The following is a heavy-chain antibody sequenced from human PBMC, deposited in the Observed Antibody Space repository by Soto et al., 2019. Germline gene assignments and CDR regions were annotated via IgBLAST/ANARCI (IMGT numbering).Heavy chain of an antibody. J-gene: IGHJ6*02. CDR2: ISYDGSNK. CDR3: ARDFSIGVAYYYYGMDF. V-gene: IGHV3-30-3*01. D-gene: IGHD3-3*01. Sequence: QVQLVESGGGVVQPGRSLRLSCAASGFTFSSYAMHWVRQAPGKGLEWVAVISYDGSNKYYADSVKGRFTISRDNSKNTLYLQMNCLRDEDTAVYYCARDFSIGVAYYYYGMDFGGQGTTVTVS. CDR1: GFTFSSYA.